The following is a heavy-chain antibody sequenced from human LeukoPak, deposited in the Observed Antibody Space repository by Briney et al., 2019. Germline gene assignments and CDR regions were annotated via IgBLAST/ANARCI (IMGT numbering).Heavy chain of an antibody. D-gene: IGHD2-15*01. CDR3: ARVHAYCSGGSCYSI. Sequence: SVKVSCKASGYTFTGYYMHWVRQATGQGLEWMGWMNPNSGNTGYAQKFQGRVTMTRNTSISTAYMELSSLRSEDTAVYYCARVHAYCSGGSCYSIWGQGTLVTVSS. J-gene: IGHJ4*02. CDR1: GYTFTGYY. CDR2: MNPNSGNT. V-gene: IGHV1-8*02.